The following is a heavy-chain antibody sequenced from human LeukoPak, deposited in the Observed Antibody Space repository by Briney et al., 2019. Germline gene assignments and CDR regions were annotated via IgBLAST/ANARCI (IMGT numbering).Heavy chain of an antibody. D-gene: IGHD6-13*01. Sequence: PSETLSLTCTVSGGSISSYYWSWIRQPPGKGLEWIGYIYYSGSTNYNPSLKSRVTISIDTSKNQFSLKLSSVTAADTAVYYCARERGIVAAGDYYFEYWGQGTQVTVSS. CDR1: GGSISSYY. V-gene: IGHV4-59*12. CDR3: ARERGIVAAGDYYFEY. CDR2: IYYSGST. J-gene: IGHJ4*02.